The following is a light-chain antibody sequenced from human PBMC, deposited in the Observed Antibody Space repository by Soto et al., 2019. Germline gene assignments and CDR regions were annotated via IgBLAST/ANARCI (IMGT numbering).Light chain of an antibody. J-gene: IGKJ1*01. Sequence: EIVMTQSPATLSVSPGGRATLSCRASQSVSSYLAWYQQKPGQAPRLLIYGAFTRATGIPARFSGTGSGTEFTLTISSLQSEDFALYYCQQYNDWPLTFGQGTKVDI. V-gene: IGKV3-15*01. CDR1: QSVSSY. CDR3: QQYNDWPLT. CDR2: GAF.